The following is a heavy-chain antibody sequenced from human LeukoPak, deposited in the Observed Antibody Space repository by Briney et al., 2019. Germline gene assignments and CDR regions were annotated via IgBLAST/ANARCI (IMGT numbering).Heavy chain of an antibody. V-gene: IGHV3-23*01. CDR3: AKEQRVGATTPWFDP. D-gene: IGHD1-26*01. CDR2: ISGSGGST. CDR1: GFPFSSYA. J-gene: IGHJ5*02. Sequence: GSLRLSCAASGFPFSSYAMRWVRQAPGKGLEWVSAISGSGGSTYYADSVKGRFTISRDNSKNTLYLQMNSLRAEDTAVYYCAKEQRVGATTPWFDPWGQGTLVTVSS.